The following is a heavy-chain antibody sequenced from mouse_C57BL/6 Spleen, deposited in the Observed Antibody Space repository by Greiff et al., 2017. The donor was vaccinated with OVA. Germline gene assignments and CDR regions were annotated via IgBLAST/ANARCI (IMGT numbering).Heavy chain of an antibody. CDR3: VRHGLYYDSFAY. Sequence: EVQVVESGGGLVQPKGSLKLSCAASGFSFNTYAMNWVRQAPGKGLEWVARIRSKSNNYATYYADSVKDRFTISRDDSESMLYLQMNNLKTEDTAMYDCVRHGLYYDSFAYWGQGTLVTVSA. CDR1: GFSFNTYA. V-gene: IGHV10-1*01. D-gene: IGHD2-4*01. CDR2: IRSKSNNYAT. J-gene: IGHJ3*01.